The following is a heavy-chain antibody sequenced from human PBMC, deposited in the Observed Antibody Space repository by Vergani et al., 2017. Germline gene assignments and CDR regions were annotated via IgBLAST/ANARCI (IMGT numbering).Heavy chain of an antibody. V-gene: IGHV4-39*07. J-gene: IGHJ5*02. Sequence: QLQLQESGPGLVKPSETLSLTCTVSGGSISSSSYYWGWIRQPPGKGLEWIGSIYTSGSTNYNPSLKSRVTMSVDTSKNQFSLKLSSVTAADTAVYYCARGPSMVRGRGFDPWGQGTLVTVSS. D-gene: IGHD3-10*01. CDR2: IYTSGST. CDR3: ARGPSMVRGRGFDP. CDR1: GGSISSSSYY.